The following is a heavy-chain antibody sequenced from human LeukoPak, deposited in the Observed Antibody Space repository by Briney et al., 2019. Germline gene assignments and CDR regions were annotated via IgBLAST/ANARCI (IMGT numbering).Heavy chain of an antibody. CDR3: AADGYSYGYRFDY. D-gene: IGHD5-18*01. J-gene: IGHJ4*02. Sequence: SVKVSCKASGFTFTSSAMQWVRQARGQRLEWIGWIVVGSGNTNYAQKFQERVTITRDMSTSTAYMELSSLRSEDTAVYYCAADGYSYGYRFDYWGQGTLVTVSS. CDR2: IVVGSGNT. CDR1: GFTFTSSA. V-gene: IGHV1-58*02.